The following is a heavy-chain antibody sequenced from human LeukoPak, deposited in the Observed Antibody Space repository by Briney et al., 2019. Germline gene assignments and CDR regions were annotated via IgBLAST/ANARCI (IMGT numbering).Heavy chain of an antibody. D-gene: IGHD6-19*01. CDR3: AKSSAGTMAY. J-gene: IGHJ4*02. V-gene: IGHV3-23*01. CDR1: GFTFSSHA. CDR2: ISGNGGST. Sequence: PGGSLRLSCAASGFTFSSHAMSWVRQAPGKGLEWVSGISGNGGSTYYADSVKGRFTISRDNSKNTLYLQMNSLRAEDTAVYYCAKSSAGTMAYWGQGALVTVSS.